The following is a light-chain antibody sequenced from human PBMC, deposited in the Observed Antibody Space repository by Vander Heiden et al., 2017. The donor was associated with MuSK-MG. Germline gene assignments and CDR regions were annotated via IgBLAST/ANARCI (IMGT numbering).Light chain of an antibody. J-gene: IGLJ2*01. CDR1: NIGSKS. V-gene: IGLV3-21*03. CDR2: DGS. CDR3: QVWDSSSEFVV. Sequence: SYVLTQPPSVSVAPGKTARITCGGNNIGSKSVHWYQQKPGQAPVLVVYDGSDRPSGIPGRFSGSNSGNTATLTISRVEAGDEADYYCQVWDSSSEFVVFGGGTKLTVL.